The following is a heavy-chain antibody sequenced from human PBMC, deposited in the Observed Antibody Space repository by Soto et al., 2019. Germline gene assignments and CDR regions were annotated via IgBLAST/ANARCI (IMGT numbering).Heavy chain of an antibody. CDR2: IYYSGST. CDR3: AREVRDYYYYYYMDV. V-gene: IGHV4-39*01. D-gene: IGHD2-21*01. J-gene: IGHJ6*03. Sequence: QLQLQESAPGLVKPSETLSLTCTVSGGSISSSSYYWGWIRQPPGKGLEWIGSIYYSGSTYYNPSLKCLVTISVDTSKNQFSLKLSSVTAADTAVYYCAREVRDYYYYYYMDVWGKGTTVTVSS. CDR1: GGSISSSSYY.